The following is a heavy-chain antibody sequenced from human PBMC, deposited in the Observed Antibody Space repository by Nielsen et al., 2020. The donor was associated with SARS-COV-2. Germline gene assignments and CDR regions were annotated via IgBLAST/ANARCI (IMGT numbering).Heavy chain of an antibody. CDR2: MSSDGSHK. J-gene: IGHJ4*02. V-gene: IGHV3-30-3*01. D-gene: IGHD6-19*01. CDR1: GSTFSTYA. Sequence: GGSLRLSCAASGSTFSTYAMYWVRQAPGKGLEGVAVMSSDGSHKYYADSVSGRFTISRDNSKNMLYLQMSSLTDEDTGVYYCAKKAVAGVPSPLDNWGQGTLVTVSS. CDR3: AKKAVAGVPSPLDN.